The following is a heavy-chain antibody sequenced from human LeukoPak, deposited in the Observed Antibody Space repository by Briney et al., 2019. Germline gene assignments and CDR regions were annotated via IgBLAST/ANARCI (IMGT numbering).Heavy chain of an antibody. CDR1: GGSISTYY. J-gene: IGHJ4*02. D-gene: IGHD6-13*01. Sequence: PSETLSLTCTVSGGSISTYYWSWIRQPPGKGLEWIGYIYYSGSTNYSPSLKSRVTISVDTSKNQFSLKLGSVTAADTAVYYCARIYSSRWYYFDYWGQGTLVTVSS. CDR2: IYYSGST. CDR3: ARIYSSRWYYFDY. V-gene: IGHV4-59*08.